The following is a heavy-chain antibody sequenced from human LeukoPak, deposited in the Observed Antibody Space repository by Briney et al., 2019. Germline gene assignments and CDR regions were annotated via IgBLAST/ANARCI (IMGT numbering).Heavy chain of an antibody. Sequence: SETLSLTCTVSGGSISSSSYYWGWIRQPPGKGLEWLGSIYYSGSTYYNPSLKSRVTISVDTSKNQFSLKLSSVTAADTAVYYCARQEPVYYYDSSGYPVSGWGQGTLVTVSS. CDR2: IYYSGST. D-gene: IGHD3-22*01. J-gene: IGHJ4*02. CDR3: ARQEPVYYYDSSGYPVSG. CDR1: GGSISSSSYY. V-gene: IGHV4-39*01.